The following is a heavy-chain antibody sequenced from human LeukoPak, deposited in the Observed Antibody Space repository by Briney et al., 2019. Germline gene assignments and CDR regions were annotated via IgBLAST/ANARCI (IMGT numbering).Heavy chain of an antibody. V-gene: IGHV1-18*01. CDR1: GYTFTSYG. Sequence: GASVKVSCKASGYTFTSYGISWVRQAPGQGLEWMGWISAYNGNTNYAQKLQGRVTMTTDTSTSTAYMELRSPRSDDTAVYYCARDIPGRYYYGSGSFDYWGQGTLVTVSS. CDR2: ISAYNGNT. D-gene: IGHD3-10*01. J-gene: IGHJ4*02. CDR3: ARDIPGRYYYGSGSFDY.